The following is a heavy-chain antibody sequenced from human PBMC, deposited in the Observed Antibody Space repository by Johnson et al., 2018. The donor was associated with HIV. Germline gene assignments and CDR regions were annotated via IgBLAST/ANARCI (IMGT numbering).Heavy chain of an antibody. J-gene: IGHJ3*02. CDR3: TTDPWGSDAFDI. CDR2: ISYDGSNK. Sequence: QVQLVESGGGLVQPGRSLRLSCAASGFTFDDYAMHWVRQAPGKGLEWVAVISYDGSNKLYADSVKGRFTISRDDAKKTLYLQMISLGADDTAVYYCTTDPWGSDAFDIWGQGTMVTVSS. CDR1: GFTFDDYA. V-gene: IGHV3-30*03. D-gene: IGHD7-27*01.